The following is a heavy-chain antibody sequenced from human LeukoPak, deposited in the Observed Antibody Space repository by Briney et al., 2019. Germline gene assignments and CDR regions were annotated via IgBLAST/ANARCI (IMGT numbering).Heavy chain of an antibody. CDR2: IYYSGST. CDR3: ARQNPYYYYYYMDV. CDR1: GGSISSSSYY. V-gene: IGHV4-39*01. Sequence: SETLSLTCTVSGGSISSSSYYWSWIRQPPGKGLEWIGSIYYSGSTYYNPSLKSRATISVDTSKNQFSLKLSSVTAADTAVYYCARQNPYYYYYYMDVWGKGTTVTVSS. J-gene: IGHJ6*03.